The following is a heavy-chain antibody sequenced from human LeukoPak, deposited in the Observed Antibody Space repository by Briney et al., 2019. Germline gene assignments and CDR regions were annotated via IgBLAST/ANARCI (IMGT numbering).Heavy chain of an antibody. V-gene: IGHV4-34*01. CDR3: ARARSGYFDY. J-gene: IGHJ4*02. D-gene: IGHD2-15*01. CDR2: INHSGST. Sequence: SETLSLTCAVYGGSFSGYYWSWIRQPPGKGVEWIGEINHSGSTNYNPSLKSRVTISVDTSKNQFSLKLSSVTAADTAVYYCARARSGYFDYWGQGTLVTVSS. CDR1: GGSFSGYY.